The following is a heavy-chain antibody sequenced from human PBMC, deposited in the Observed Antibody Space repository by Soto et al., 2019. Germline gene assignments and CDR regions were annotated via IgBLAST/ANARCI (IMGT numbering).Heavy chain of an antibody. D-gene: IGHD3-22*01. CDR1: GGSISSYY. V-gene: IGHV4-59*01. CDR3: ARGRGYYYETSEFDY. J-gene: IGHJ4*02. CDR2: IYYSGST. Sequence: SETLSLTCTVSGGSISSYYWSWIRQPPGKGLEWIGYIYYSGSTNYNPSLKSRVTISVDTSKNQFSLKLSSVTTADTAVYYCARGRGYYYETSEFDYWGQGTLVTVSS.